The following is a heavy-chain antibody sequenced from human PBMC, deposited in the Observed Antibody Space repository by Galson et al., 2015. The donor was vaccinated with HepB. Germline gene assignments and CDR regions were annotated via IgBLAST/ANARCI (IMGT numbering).Heavy chain of an antibody. V-gene: IGHV6-1*01. D-gene: IGHD2/OR15-2a*01. CDR2: TYYRSKWYN. Sequence: CAISGDSVSSNSAAWNWIRQSPSRGLEWLGRTYYRSKWYNDYAVSVKSRITINPDTSKNQFSLQLNSVTPEDTAVYYCARDKGVLYNYYYGMDVWGQGTTVTVSS. CDR1: GDSVSSNSAA. CDR3: ARDKGVLYNYYYGMDV. J-gene: IGHJ6*02.